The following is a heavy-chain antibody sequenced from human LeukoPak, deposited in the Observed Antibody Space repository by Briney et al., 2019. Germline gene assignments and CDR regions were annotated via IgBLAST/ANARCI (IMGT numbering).Heavy chain of an antibody. D-gene: IGHD3-16*02. CDR2: IYYSGST. Sequence: SETLSLTCTVSGGSISSYYWSWIRQPPGKGLEWIGYIYYSGSTNYNPSLKSRVTISVDTSKNQFSLKLSSVTAADTAAYYCARVSYDYVWGSYRYSWFDPWGQGTLVTVSS. CDR1: GGSISSYY. J-gene: IGHJ5*02. V-gene: IGHV4-59*01. CDR3: ARVSYDYVWGSYRYSWFDP.